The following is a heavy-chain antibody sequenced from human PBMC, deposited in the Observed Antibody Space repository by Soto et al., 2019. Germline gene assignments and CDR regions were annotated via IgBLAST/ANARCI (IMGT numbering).Heavy chain of an antibody. Sequence: QPGGSLRLSCAASGVTFSSYAMSWVRQAPGKGLEWVSAISGSGGSTYYADSMKGRFTISRDNSKNTLYLQMNSLRAEDTAVYYCAKEMYAPAAPEYYYYGMDVWGQGTTVTVSS. J-gene: IGHJ6*02. V-gene: IGHV3-23*01. CDR2: ISGSGGST. CDR1: GVTFSSYA. CDR3: AKEMYAPAAPEYYYYGMDV. D-gene: IGHD2-2*01.